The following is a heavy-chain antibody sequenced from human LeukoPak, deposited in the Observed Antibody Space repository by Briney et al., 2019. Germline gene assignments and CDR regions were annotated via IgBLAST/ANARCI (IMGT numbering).Heavy chain of an antibody. J-gene: IGHJ4*02. CDR1: GFTFSSYS. D-gene: IGHD1-26*01. Sequence: GGSLRLSCAASGFTFSSYSMNWVRQAPGKGLEWVSSITSSSSYIYYADSVKGRFTISRDNAKNSLYLQMNSLRAEDTAVYYCARPNSGSYVGYFDYWGPGTLVTVSS. CDR3: ARPNSGSYVGYFDY. CDR2: ITSSSSYI. V-gene: IGHV3-21*01.